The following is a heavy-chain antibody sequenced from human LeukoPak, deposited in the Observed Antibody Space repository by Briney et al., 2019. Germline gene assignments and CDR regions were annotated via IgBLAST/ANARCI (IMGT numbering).Heavy chain of an antibody. J-gene: IGHJ4*02. Sequence: PSETLSLTCTVSGGSVNSGTYYWSWIRQPPGKGLEWIGYISYSGSTNYNPSLKSRVTISVDTSKNQFSLKLSSVTAADTAVYYCARGGRWLRFNYWGQGTLVTVSS. CDR3: ARGGRWLRFNY. V-gene: IGHV4-61*01. CDR1: GGSVNSGTYY. CDR2: ISYSGST. D-gene: IGHD5-24*01.